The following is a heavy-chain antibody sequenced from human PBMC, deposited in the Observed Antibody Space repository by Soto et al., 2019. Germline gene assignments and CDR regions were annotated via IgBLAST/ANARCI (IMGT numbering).Heavy chain of an antibody. CDR3: ARVAQGDNWNWNVRLYYYGMDV. Sequence: GSLRLACAASGFTFSSYEMNWVRQAPGKGLEWVSYISSSGSTIYYADSVKGRFTISRDNAKNSLYLQMNSLRAEDTAVYYCARVAQGDNWNWNVRLYYYGMDVWGQGTTVTVSS. CDR2: ISSSGSTI. D-gene: IGHD1-7*01. V-gene: IGHV3-48*03. J-gene: IGHJ6*02. CDR1: GFTFSSYE.